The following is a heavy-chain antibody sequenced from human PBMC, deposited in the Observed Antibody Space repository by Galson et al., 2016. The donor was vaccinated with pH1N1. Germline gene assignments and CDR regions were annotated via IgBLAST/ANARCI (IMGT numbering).Heavy chain of an antibody. V-gene: IGHV3-15*01. J-gene: IGHJ3*02. CDR3: ARARYSAYDQGDAFDI. CDR2: ILSKRDGETI. D-gene: IGHD5-12*01. CDR1: GFTFTYAW. Sequence: SLRLSCAASGFTFTYAWMIWVRQAPGKGPEWVGRILSKRDGETIDYAAPVKGRFTISRDDSASTLYLQMNSLRAEDTAVYFCARARYSAYDQGDAFDIWGKGTTVIVSS.